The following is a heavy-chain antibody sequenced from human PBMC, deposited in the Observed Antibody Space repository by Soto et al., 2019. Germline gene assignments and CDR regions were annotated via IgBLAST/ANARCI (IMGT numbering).Heavy chain of an antibody. CDR2: IYYSGST. V-gene: IGHV4-39*01. J-gene: IGHJ6*02. D-gene: IGHD6-19*01. Sequence: QLQLQESGPGLVKPSETLSLTCTVSGGSISSSSYYWGWIRQPPGKGLEWIGSIYYSGSTYYNPSLKSRVTISVDTSKNQFSLKLSSVTAADTAVYYCARLYSSGWYFYYYGMDVWGQGTTVTVSS. CDR1: GGSISSSSYY. CDR3: ARLYSSGWYFYYYGMDV.